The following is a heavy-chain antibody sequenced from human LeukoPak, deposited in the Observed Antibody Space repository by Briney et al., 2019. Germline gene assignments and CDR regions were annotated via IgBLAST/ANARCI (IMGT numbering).Heavy chain of an antibody. CDR2: ISSSGST. CDR1: GDSISGYY. CDR3: ARNWGSYAFDI. Sequence: SETLSLTCTVSGDSISGYYWSWIRQPPGKGLEWIAYISSSGSTNYNPSLKSRVTISVDRSKNQFSLKLSSVTAADTAVCYCARNWGSYAFDIWGQGTLVTVSS. D-gene: IGHD7-27*01. V-gene: IGHV4-59*08. J-gene: IGHJ3*02.